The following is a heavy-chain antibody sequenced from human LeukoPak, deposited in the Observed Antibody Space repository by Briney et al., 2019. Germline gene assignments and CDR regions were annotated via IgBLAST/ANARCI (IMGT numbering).Heavy chain of an antibody. CDR3: ARARAGRILWFGELYYGERTRDYYYYYYMDV. V-gene: IGHV1-8*02. Sequence: GASVKVSCKASGYTFTGYYMHWVRQATGQGLEWMGWMNPNSGNTGYAQKFQGRVTMTRNTSISTAYMELSSLRSEDTAVYYCARARAGRILWFGELYYGERTRDYYYYYYMDVWGKGTTVTISS. CDR1: GYTFTGYY. D-gene: IGHD3-10*01. CDR2: MNPNSGNT. J-gene: IGHJ6*03.